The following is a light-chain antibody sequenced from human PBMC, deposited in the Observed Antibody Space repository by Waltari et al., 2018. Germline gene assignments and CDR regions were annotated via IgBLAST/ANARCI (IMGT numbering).Light chain of an antibody. J-gene: IGKJ5*01. CDR3: QQYHGDWTT. CDR1: QDIHRY. CDR2: LAS. Sequence: IQLTQTPSTLSASAGDRVTITCRASQDIHRYLACYQHKSGKAPRVLIYLASTLEIGVPSRFSGSGSGTQFTLTIRNLQPEDFATYFCQQYHGDWTTFGQGTRLEIK. V-gene: IGKV1-5*03.